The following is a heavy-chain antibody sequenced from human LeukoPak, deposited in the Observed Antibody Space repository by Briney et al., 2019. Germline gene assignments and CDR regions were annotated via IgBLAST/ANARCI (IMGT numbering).Heavy chain of an antibody. CDR3: ARSNVDYDILTGYSSNWFDP. V-gene: IGHV4-31*03. Sequence: SETLSLTCSVSGVSISSGGYYWNWIRQHPGKGLEWIGYIYYSGSTYYNPSLKSRVTISVDTSKNQFSLKLSSVTAADTAMYYCARSNVDYDILTGYSSNWFDPWGQGTLVTVSS. J-gene: IGHJ5*02. CDR1: GVSISSGGYY. D-gene: IGHD3-9*01. CDR2: IYYSGST.